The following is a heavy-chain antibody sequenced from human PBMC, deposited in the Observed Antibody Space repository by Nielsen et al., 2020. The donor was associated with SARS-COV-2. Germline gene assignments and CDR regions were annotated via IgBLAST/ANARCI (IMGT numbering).Heavy chain of an antibody. CDR1: GGSISSGGYY. J-gene: IGHJ4*02. CDR3: AKDSGWIQQY. V-gene: IGHV3-23*01. CDR2: ISGSGGST. D-gene: IGHD5-18*01. Sequence: ETLSLTCTVSGGSISSGGYYWSWVRQAPGKGLEWVSAISGSGGSTYYADSVKGRFTISRDNSKNTLYLQMNSLRAEDTAVYYCAKDSGWIQQYWGQGTLVTVSS.